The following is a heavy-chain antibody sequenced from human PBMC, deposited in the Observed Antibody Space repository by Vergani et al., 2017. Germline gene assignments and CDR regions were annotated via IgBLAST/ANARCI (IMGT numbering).Heavy chain of an antibody. D-gene: IGHD2-21*01. CDR1: GFSFRNAW. V-gene: IGHV3-15*07. CDR3: TTDPRYCGDGSCYWLRDHHYYGMDV. J-gene: IGHJ6*02. Sequence: EVQLVESGGGIVKPGGSLRLSCVASGFSFRNAWMNWVRRTPGKGLEWVGRIKSTFDRGTTDYAEAVKGRFTISRDDSKNTLFLQMNGLKTVDIGVYYCTTDPRYCGDGSCYWLRDHHYYGMDVWGQGTTVTVSS. CDR2: IKSTFDRGTT.